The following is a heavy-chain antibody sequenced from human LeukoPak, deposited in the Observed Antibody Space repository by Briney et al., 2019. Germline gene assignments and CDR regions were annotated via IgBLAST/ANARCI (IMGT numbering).Heavy chain of an antibody. CDR3: AKGGATICDN. V-gene: IGHV3-74*01. CDR2: INSNGSST. D-gene: IGHD5-12*01. Sequence: GGSLSLSCAASGFTFSNYWMHWVRQAPGKGLVWVSRINSNGSSTNYADSVKGRFTISRDNAKNTLHLQMSSLRAEDTALYYCAKGGATICDNWGQGTLVTVSS. J-gene: IGHJ4*02. CDR1: GFTFSNYW.